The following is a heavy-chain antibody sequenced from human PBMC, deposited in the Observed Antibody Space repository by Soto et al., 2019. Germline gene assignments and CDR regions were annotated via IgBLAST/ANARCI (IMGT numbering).Heavy chain of an antibody. J-gene: IGHJ6*02. Sequence: GGSLRLSCAASGFTFSSYGMHWVRQAPGKGLEWVAVIWYDGSNKYYADSVKGRFTISRDNSKNTLYLQMNSLRAEDTAVYYCARDPTVTGALYYYYGMDVWGQGTTVTASS. CDR1: GFTFSSYG. D-gene: IGHD4-17*01. CDR3: ARDPTVTGALYYYYGMDV. V-gene: IGHV3-33*01. CDR2: IWYDGSNK.